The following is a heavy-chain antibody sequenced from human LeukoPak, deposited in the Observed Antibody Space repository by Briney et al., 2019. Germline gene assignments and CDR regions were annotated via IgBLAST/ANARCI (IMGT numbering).Heavy chain of an antibody. CDR2: INWNGGTT. D-gene: IGHD6-19*01. J-gene: IGHJ3*02. V-gene: IGHV3-20*04. Sequence: GGSLRLSCAASGFTDYGMSWVRQAPGKGLEWVSGINWNGGTTTYADSVKGRFTVSRDNAKNSLYLQMNSLRAEDTAFYYCARDRDQWLEAFDIWGQGTMVTVSS. CDR1: GFTDYG. CDR3: ARDRDQWLEAFDI.